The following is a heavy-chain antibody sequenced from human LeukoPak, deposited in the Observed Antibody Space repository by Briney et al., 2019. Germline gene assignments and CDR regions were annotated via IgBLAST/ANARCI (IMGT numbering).Heavy chain of an antibody. V-gene: IGHV4-39*01. CDR3: ARPKRCGGDCYMFDY. D-gene: IGHD2-21*02. J-gene: IGHJ4*02. CDR1: GVSISSSSYY. Sequence: PSETLSLTCTVSGVSISSSSYYWGWIRQPPGMGLEWIGSIYYSGSTYYNPSLKSRVTISVDTSKNQFSLKLSSVTAADTAVYYCARPKRCGGDCYMFDYWGQGTLVTASS. CDR2: IYYSGST.